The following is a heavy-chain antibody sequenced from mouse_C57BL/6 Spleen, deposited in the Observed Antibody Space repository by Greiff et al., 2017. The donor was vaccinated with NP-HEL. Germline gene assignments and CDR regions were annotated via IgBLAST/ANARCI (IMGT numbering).Heavy chain of an antibody. CDR3: AREALRRDGD. D-gene: IGHD2-12*01. Sequence: EVQLQQSVAELVRPGASVKLSCTASGFTIKNTYMHWVKQRPEQGLEWIGRIDPENGNTKYAPKFQGKATITAANSSNTAYLHLSRLTSEDTAIYYWAREALRRDGDWGKGTTLTVAS. V-gene: IGHV14-3*01. CDR2: IDPENGNT. CDR1: GFTIKNTY. J-gene: IGHJ2*01.